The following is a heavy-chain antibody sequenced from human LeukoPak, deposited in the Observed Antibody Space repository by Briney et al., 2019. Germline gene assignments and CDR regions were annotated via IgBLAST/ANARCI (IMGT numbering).Heavy chain of an antibody. D-gene: IGHD3-10*01. CDR2: IYYSGST. Sequence: PSETLSLTCTVSGGSISSYYWSWIRQPPGKGLEWSGYIYYSGSTNYNPSLKSRVTISLDTSKNQFSLKLNSVTAADTAVYYCARGETPGTLSIDYWGQGTLVTVSS. CDR1: GGSISSYY. J-gene: IGHJ4*02. V-gene: IGHV4-59*01. CDR3: ARGETPGTLSIDY.